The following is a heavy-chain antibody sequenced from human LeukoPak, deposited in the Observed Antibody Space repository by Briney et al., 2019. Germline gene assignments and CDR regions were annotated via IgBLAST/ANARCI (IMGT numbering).Heavy chain of an antibody. CDR3: ARDRFGDYDY. D-gene: IGHD4-17*01. CDR2: IDNQI. V-gene: IGHV3-23*01. Sequence: GGSLRLSCAASGFTFSASTMAWVRQAPGKGLEWVSAIDNQIFYADSVKGRFTISRDDSRITLYLQTNSLRVEDSAIYYCARDRFGDYDYWGQGTLVTVSS. CDR1: GFTFSAST. J-gene: IGHJ4*02.